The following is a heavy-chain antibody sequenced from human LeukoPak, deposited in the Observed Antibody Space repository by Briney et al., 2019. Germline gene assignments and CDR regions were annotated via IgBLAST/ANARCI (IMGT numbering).Heavy chain of an antibody. J-gene: IGHJ5*02. CDR2: ISSSGSTI. CDR1: GFTFSSYE. CDR3: AREAAAGTGWFDP. Sequence: GGSLRLSCAASGFTFSSYEMNWVRQAPGKGLEGVSYISSSGSTIYYADPVKGRFTISRDNAKNSLYLQMNSLRAEDTAVYYCAREAAAGTGWFDPWGQGTLVTVSS. V-gene: IGHV3-48*03. D-gene: IGHD6-13*01.